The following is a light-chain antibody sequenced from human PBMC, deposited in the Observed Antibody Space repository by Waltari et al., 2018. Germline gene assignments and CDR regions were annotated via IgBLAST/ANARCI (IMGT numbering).Light chain of an antibody. Sequence: DIVMTQSPDSLAVSLGERATINCKSSQNVLCSFNNKNYLAWYQLKPGQSPKLLIYWASTRESGVPDRFSGSGSGTDFTLTISSLQAEDVAVYYCQQYYTAPYTFGQGTKVEIK. V-gene: IGKV4-1*01. CDR3: QQYYTAPYT. CDR2: WAS. J-gene: IGKJ2*01. CDR1: QNVLCSFNNKNY.